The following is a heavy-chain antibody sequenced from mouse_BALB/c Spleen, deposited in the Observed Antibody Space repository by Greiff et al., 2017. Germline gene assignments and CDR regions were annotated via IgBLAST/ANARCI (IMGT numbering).Heavy chain of an antibody. V-gene: IGHV1-7*01. CDR3: ARRVGRAMDY. CDR2: INPSTGYT. J-gene: IGHJ4*01. Sequence: VQLQQSGAGLVKPGASVKMSCKASGYTFTSYWMHWVKQRPGQGLEWIGYINPSTGYTEYNQKFKDKATLTADKSSSTAYMQLSSLTSEDSAVYYCARRVGRAMDYWGQGTSVTVSS. D-gene: IGHD4-1*01. CDR1: GYTFTSYW.